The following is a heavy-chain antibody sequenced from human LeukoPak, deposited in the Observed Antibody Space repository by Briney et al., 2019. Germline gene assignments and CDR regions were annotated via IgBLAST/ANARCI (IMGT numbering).Heavy chain of an antibody. J-gene: IGHJ4*02. V-gene: IGHV3-15*01. D-gene: IGHD3-22*01. CDR1: GFTFSNAW. Sequence: GGSLRLSCATSGFTFSNAWMSWVRQAPGKGLEWVGRIKSKTDGGTTDYAAPVKGRFTISRDDSKNTLYLQMNSLKTEDTAVYYCTTDEILDITMIVVVTPPFDYWGQGTLVTVSS. CDR2: IKSKTDGGTT. CDR3: TTDEILDITMIVVVTPPFDY.